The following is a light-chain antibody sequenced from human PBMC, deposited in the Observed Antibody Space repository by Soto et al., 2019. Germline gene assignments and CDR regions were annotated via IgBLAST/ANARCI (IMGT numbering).Light chain of an antibody. CDR3: QQLNTYPWT. CDR1: QDVSNY. CDR2: DAS. Sequence: IQMTQSPSSLSASVGDRVTITCQASQDVSNYLNWYQQKLGKAPKLLIYDASNLQTGVPSRFSGSGSGTDFTLTISSLQPEDFATYYCQQLNTYPWTFGQGTKVDI. J-gene: IGKJ1*01. V-gene: IGKV1-33*01.